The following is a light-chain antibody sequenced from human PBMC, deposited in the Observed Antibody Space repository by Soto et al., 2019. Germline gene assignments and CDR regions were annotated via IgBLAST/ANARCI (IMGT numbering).Light chain of an antibody. V-gene: IGKV3-20*01. CDR3: QQYGGSPRT. Sequence: IVLTQSPVSLSLSPGERATLSCRASQSVSSNFLAWYQQKPGQAPRLLIYGASNRATGIPDRFSGSGFGTDFTLTISRLEPEDFAVYYCQQYGGSPRTFGQGTKVDIK. CDR1: QSVSSNF. J-gene: IGKJ1*01. CDR2: GAS.